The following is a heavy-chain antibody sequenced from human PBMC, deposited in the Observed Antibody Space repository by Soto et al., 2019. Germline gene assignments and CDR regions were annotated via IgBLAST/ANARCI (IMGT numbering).Heavy chain of an antibody. CDR1: GFTFSDYY. V-gene: IGHV3-11*06. Sequence: GGSLRLSCAASGFTFSDYYMSWIRQAPGKGLEWVSYISSSSSYTNYADSVKGRFTISRDNAKNSLYLQMNSLRAEDTAVYYCARERARLQPKNAFDIWGQGTMVTLSS. J-gene: IGHJ3*02. CDR3: ARERARLQPKNAFDI. CDR2: ISSSSSYT. D-gene: IGHD6-25*01.